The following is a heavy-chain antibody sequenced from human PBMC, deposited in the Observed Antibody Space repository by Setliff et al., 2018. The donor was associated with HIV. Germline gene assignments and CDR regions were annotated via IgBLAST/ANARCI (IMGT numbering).Heavy chain of an antibody. CDR1: GGTFSSYS. CDR2: ILPIFGTR. CDR3: ARSGWTNYVVSPPSAMDV. V-gene: IGHV1-69*05. D-gene: IGHD3-16*01. J-gene: IGHJ6*02. Sequence: SVKVSCKASGGTFSSYSISWVRQAPGQGLEWMGRILPIFGTRDYAQKFQGRVTMTTDSSTSTAYMELRSLRSDDTAMYYCARSGWTNYVVSPPSAMDVWGQGTTVTVSS.